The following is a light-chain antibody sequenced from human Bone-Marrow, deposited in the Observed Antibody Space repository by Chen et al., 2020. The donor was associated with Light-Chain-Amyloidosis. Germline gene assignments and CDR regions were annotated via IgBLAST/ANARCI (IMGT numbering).Light chain of an antibody. J-gene: IGLJ3*02. CDR2: DDS. V-gene: IGLV3-21*02. Sequence: SYVLTQPSSVSVAPGQTATIACGGTNIGSTSVHWYQQTPGQAPLLVVHDDSDRPSGIPERLSDSKYGNTATLTISRVEAEDEADYYCQVWDGSSDRPVFGGGTKLTVL. CDR1: NIGSTS. CDR3: QVWDGSSDRPV.